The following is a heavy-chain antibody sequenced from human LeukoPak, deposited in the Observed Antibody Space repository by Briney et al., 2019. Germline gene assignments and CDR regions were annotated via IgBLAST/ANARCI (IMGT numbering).Heavy chain of an antibody. J-gene: IGHJ5*02. D-gene: IGHD3-22*01. CDR2: IYYSGST. V-gene: IGHV4-59*01. CDR1: GGSISSYY. CDR3: ARDGYYYDSSGYYGAENWFDP. Sequence: SETLSLTCTVSGGSISSYYWSWIRQPPGEGLEWIGYIYYSGSTNYNPSLKSRVTISVDTSKNQFSLKLSSVTAADTAVYYCARDGYYYDSSGYYGAENWFDPWGQGTLVTVSS.